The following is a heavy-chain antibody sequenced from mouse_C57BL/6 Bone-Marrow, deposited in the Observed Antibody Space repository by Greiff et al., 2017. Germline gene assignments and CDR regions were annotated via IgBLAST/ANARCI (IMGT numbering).Heavy chain of an antibody. CDR1: GYTFTSYW. CDR3: AALYDGCRPRFAY. J-gene: IGHJ3*01. V-gene: IGHV1-55*01. Sequence: QVQLQQPGAELVKPGASVKMSCKASGYTFTSYWITWVKQSPGQGLEWIGDIYPGSGSTTYNEKFKSKATLTVDTSSSTAYMQLSSLTSEDSAVYYCAALYDGCRPRFAYWGQGTLVTVSA. CDR2: IYPGSGST. D-gene: IGHD2-3*01.